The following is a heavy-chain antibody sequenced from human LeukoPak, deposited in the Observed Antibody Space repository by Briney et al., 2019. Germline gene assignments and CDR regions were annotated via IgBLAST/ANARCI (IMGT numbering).Heavy chain of an antibody. CDR1: GFTVSSNY. Sequence: GGSLRLSCAASGFTVSSNYVSWVRQAPGKGLEWVSVIYSGGSTYYADSVKGRFTISRDNSKNTLYLQMNSLRAEDTAVYYCARSYYDSSGYYDYWGQGTLVTVSS. CDR3: ARSYYDSSGYYDY. J-gene: IGHJ4*02. V-gene: IGHV3-53*01. D-gene: IGHD3-22*01. CDR2: IYSGGST.